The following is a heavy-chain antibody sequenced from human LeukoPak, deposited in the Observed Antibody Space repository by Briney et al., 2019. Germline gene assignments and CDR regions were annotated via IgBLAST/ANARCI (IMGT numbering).Heavy chain of an antibody. CDR2: IYYSGNT. V-gene: IGHV4-39*01. CDR1: GGSISSYY. D-gene: IGHD3/OR15-3a*01. J-gene: IGHJ4*02. Sequence: PSETLSLTCTVSGGSISSYYWSWIRQPPGKGLEWIGSIYYSGNTYYNASLKSQVSISIDTSKNQFSLRLTSVTATDTAVYYCARQTGSGLFILPGGQGTLVTVSS. CDR3: ARQTGSGLFILP.